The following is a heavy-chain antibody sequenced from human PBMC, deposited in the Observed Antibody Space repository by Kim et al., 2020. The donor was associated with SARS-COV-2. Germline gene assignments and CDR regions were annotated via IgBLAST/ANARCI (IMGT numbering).Heavy chain of an antibody. CDR1: GGSISSYY. CDR2: IYYSGST. J-gene: IGHJ3*02. D-gene: IGHD3-10*01. V-gene: IGHV4-59*13. Sequence: SETLSLTCTVSGGSISSYYWSWIRQPPGKGLEWIGYIYYSGSTNYNPSLKSRVTISVDTSKNQFSLKLSSVTAADTAVYYCAREPPVIRTYGSGSYVAFDIWGQGTMVTVSS. CDR3: AREPPVIRTYGSGSYVAFDI.